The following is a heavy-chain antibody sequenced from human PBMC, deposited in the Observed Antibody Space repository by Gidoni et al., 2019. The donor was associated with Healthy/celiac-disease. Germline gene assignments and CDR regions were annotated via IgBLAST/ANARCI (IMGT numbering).Heavy chain of an antibody. Sequence: QVQLVQSGAEVKKPGASVKVSCKASGYTFTSYAMHWVRQAPGQRLEWMGWINAGNGNTKYSQKFQGRVTITRDTSASTAYMELSSLRSEDTAVYYCARAGYYDSSGYYDYYYYGMDVWGQGTTVTVSS. CDR2: INAGNGNT. CDR3: ARAGYYDSSGYYDYYYYGMDV. J-gene: IGHJ6*02. CDR1: GYTFTSYA. D-gene: IGHD3-22*01. V-gene: IGHV1-3*01.